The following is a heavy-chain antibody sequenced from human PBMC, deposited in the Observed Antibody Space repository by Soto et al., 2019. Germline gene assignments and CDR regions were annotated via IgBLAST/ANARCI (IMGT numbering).Heavy chain of an antibody. D-gene: IGHD3-10*01. V-gene: IGHV7-4-1*01. Sequence: GASVKVSCKASGYTLTSYAMNWVRQAPGQGLEWMGWINTNTGNPTYAQGFTGRFVFSLDTSVSTAYLQICSLKAEDTAVYYCARDGVTMVRGVNNWFDPWGQGTLVTVSS. CDR1: GYTLTSYA. CDR2: INTNTGNP. J-gene: IGHJ5*02. CDR3: ARDGVTMVRGVNNWFDP.